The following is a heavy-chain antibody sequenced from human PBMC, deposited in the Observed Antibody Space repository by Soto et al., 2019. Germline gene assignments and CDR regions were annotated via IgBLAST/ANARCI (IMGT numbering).Heavy chain of an antibody. V-gene: IGHV1-18*01. CDR3: ARGRYGDY. CDR2: ISAHNGNT. Sequence: QVHLVQAGAEVKKPGASVKVSCKGSGYAFTTYGITWVRQAPGQGLEWMGWISAHNGNTNYAQKLQGRVTVTRDTSTSTAYMELRSLRSDDTAVYYCARGRYGDYWGQGALVTVSS. D-gene: IGHD1-1*01. J-gene: IGHJ4*02. CDR1: GYAFTTYG.